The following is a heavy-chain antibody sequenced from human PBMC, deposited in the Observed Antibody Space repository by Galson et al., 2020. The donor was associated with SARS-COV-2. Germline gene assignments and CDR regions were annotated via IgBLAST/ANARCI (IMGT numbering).Heavy chain of an antibody. D-gene: IGHD4-17*01. V-gene: IGHV3-53*01. CDR3: ASTVTPGDTDFDI. CDR2: IYSGGST. J-gene: IGHJ3*02. CDR1: GFTVSSNY. Sequence: GGSLRLSCAASGFTVSSNYMSWVRQAPGKGLEWVSVIYSGGSTYYADSVKGRFTISRDNSKNTLYLQMNSLRAEDTAVYYCASTVTPGDTDFDIWGQGTMVTVSS.